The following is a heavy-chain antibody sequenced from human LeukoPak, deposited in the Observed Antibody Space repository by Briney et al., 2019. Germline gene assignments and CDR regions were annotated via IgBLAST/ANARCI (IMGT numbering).Heavy chain of an antibody. Sequence: PSETLSLTCTVYRGSISSYYWSWIRQPPGQGLEWIGYIYYSGSTDYNPSLKSRVNISVDTSKNQFSLKLSPVTAADTAVYYCARVRVSSGSHPWYFDYWRQGTLVTVSS. V-gene: IGHV4-59*01. CDR2: IYYSGST. D-gene: IGHD3-22*01. CDR1: RGSISSYY. CDR3: ARVRVSSGSHPWYFDY. J-gene: IGHJ4*02.